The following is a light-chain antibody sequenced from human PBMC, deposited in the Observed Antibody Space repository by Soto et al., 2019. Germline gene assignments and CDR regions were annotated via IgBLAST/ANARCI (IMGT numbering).Light chain of an antibody. J-gene: IGKJ1*01. CDR3: QQYGSSIQT. V-gene: IGKV3-15*01. CDR1: QTVSSN. CDR2: GAS. Sequence: IVMTQSPATLSVSPGERATLSCRASQTVSSNLAWYQQKPGQAPRLLIYGASTRATGIPARFSGSGSGTEFTLTISSLQSEDFAVYYCQQYGSSIQTFGQGTKVDIK.